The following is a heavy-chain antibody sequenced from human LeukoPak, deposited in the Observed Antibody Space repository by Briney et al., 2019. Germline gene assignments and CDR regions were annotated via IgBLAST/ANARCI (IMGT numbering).Heavy chain of an antibody. V-gene: IGHV1-69*01. Sequence: SVKVSCKASGGTFSSYAISWVRQAPGQGLEWMGGIIPIFGTANYAQKFQGRVTITADESTSTAYLELSSLRSEDTAVYYCATEGISSWGAFDYWGQGTLVAVSS. CDR2: IIPIFGTA. D-gene: IGHD3-16*01. CDR1: GGTFSSYA. CDR3: ATEGISSWGAFDY. J-gene: IGHJ4*02.